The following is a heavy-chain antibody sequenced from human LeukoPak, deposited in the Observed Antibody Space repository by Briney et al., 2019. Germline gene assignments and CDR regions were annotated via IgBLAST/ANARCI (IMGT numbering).Heavy chain of an antibody. Sequence: PSGTLSLTCTVSGGSINSSSYYWGWIRQPPGKGLEWIGSIYYSGSTYYNPSLKSRVTMSVDTSKNQFSLKLNSVTAADTAVYYCARHPAWYHFDSWGQGTLVTASS. CDR2: IYYSGST. CDR3: ARHPAWYHFDS. CDR1: GGSINSSSYY. D-gene: IGHD6-13*01. J-gene: IGHJ4*02. V-gene: IGHV4-39*01.